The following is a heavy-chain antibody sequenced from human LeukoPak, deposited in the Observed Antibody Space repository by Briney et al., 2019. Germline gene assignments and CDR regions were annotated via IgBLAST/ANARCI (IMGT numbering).Heavy chain of an antibody. CDR2: ISSSSTTT. CDR1: GFTFSSYS. D-gene: IGHD6-13*01. Sequence: GGSLRLSCAASGFTFSSYSMNWVCQGPGKGLEWISYISSSSTTTHYADSVKGRFTISRDSARNSLYLQMNNLTAEDTAVYYCARDLKAYSSSGGVDYWGQGTLVTVSS. J-gene: IGHJ4*02. V-gene: IGHV3-48*01. CDR3: ARDLKAYSSSGGVDY.